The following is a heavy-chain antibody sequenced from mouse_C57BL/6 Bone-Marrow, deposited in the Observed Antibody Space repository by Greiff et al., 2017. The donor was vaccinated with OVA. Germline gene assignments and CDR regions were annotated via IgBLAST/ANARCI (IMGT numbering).Heavy chain of an antibody. D-gene: IGHD1-1*01. CDR2: IWGGGST. CDR3: AKQTYYGSSFWYFDV. J-gene: IGHJ1*03. V-gene: IGHV2-9*01. CDR1: GFSLTSYG. Sequence: VKLVESGPGLVAPSQSLSITCTVSGFSLTSYGVDWVRQPPGKGLEWLGVIWGGGSTDYNSALMSRLSISKDNSKSQVFLKMNSLQTDDTAMYYCAKQTYYGSSFWYFDVWGTGTTVTVSS.